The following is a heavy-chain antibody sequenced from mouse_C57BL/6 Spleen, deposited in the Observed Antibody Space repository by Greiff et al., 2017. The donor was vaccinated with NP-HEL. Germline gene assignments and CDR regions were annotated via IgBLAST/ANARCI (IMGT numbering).Heavy chain of an antibody. CDR1: GFTFTDYY. CDR3: VRYHYSNGFDY. D-gene: IGHD2-5*01. V-gene: IGHV7-3*01. Sequence: EVKVVESGGGLVQPGGSLSLSCAASGFTFTDYYMSWVRQPPGKALEWLGFIRNKANGYTTAYSASVKGRFTISRDNSQIILYHQMNALRAEDSATYYCVRYHYSNGFDYWGQGTTLTVSS. J-gene: IGHJ2*01. CDR2: IRNKANGYTT.